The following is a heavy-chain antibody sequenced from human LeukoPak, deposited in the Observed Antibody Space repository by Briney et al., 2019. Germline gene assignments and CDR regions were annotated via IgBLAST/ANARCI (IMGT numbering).Heavy chain of an antibody. V-gene: IGHV3-48*01. CDR3: ARDLEGVSPLLDY. Sequence: GGSLRLSCAASGFTFSSYSMNWVRQAPGKGLEWVSYISSSSSTIYYADSVKGRFTISRDNAKNSLYLQMNSLRAEDTAVYYCARDLEGVSPLLDYWGQGTLVTVSS. CDR2: ISSSSSTI. CDR1: GFTFSSYS. J-gene: IGHJ4*02.